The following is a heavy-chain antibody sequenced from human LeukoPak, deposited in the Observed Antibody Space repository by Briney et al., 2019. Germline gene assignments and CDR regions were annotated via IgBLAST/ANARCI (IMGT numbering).Heavy chain of an antibody. CDR3: ASATAGFLAWLSPTQASGALDH. V-gene: IGHV4-30-4*01. CDR1: GGSISSVYSY. D-gene: IGHD3-3*01. CDR2: IYYSGST. J-gene: IGHJ5*02. Sequence: SQTLSLTCTVSGGSISSVYSYWSWIRQPPGKGLEWIGYIYYSGSTYYNPSLKSRVTISVDTSKNQFSLKLSSVTAADTAVYYCASATAGFLAWLSPTQASGALDHWGQGTLVTVSS.